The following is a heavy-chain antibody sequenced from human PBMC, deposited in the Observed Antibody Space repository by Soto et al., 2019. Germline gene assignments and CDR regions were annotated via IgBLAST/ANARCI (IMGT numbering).Heavy chain of an antibody. CDR1: GYTFTSYA. Sequence: QVQLVQSGAEVKKPGASVKVSCKASGYTFTSYAMHWVRQAPGQRLERMGWINAGNGKTKYSQKFQGRVTITRDTSASTADMELSSLRSEDTAVYYCARGITMVRGVIMHYYYGMDVWGQGTTVTVSS. CDR2: INAGNGKT. D-gene: IGHD3-10*01. J-gene: IGHJ6*02. CDR3: ARGITMVRGVIMHYYYGMDV. V-gene: IGHV1-3*01.